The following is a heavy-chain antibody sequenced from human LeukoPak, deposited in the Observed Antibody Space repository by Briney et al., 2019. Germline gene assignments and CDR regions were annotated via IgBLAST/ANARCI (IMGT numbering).Heavy chain of an antibody. CDR3: ASTPRKFSHWLDP. Sequence: SETLSLTCTVSGGSISSYYWSWIRQPPGKGLERTGYIYTSGSTNYNPSLKSRVTISVDTSKNQFSLKLSSETAADTAVYYCASTPRKFSHWLDPWGQGTLVTVSS. J-gene: IGHJ5*02. CDR2: IYTSGST. CDR1: GGSISSYY. V-gene: IGHV4-4*09.